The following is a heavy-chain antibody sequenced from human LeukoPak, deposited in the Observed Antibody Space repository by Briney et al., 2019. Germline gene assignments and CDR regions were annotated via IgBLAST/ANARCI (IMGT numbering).Heavy chain of an antibody. J-gene: IGHJ4*02. D-gene: IGHD3-22*01. CDR2: INPNSGGT. CDR1: GYRFTSYG. Sequence: ASVKVSCKAPGYRFTSYGISWVRQAPGQGLEWMGWINPNSGGTNYAQKFQGRVTMTRDMSISTAYMELSRLRSDDTAVYYCARDPRASGYYGRAEDYWGQGTLVTVSS. CDR3: ARDPRASGYYGRAEDY. V-gene: IGHV1-2*02.